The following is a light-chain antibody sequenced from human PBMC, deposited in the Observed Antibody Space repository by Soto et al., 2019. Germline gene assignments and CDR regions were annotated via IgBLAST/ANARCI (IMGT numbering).Light chain of an antibody. J-gene: IGKJ5*01. Sequence: EIVLTQSPGTLSLSPGERAPLSCRASQSVSSNYLAWYQQIPGQAPRLLIYGVSSRAAGIPDRFSGSGSGTDFTLTINRLEPEDFAVYYCQQYHNTPITFGQGTRLEIK. CDR2: GVS. CDR1: QSVSSNY. CDR3: QQYHNTPIT. V-gene: IGKV3-20*01.